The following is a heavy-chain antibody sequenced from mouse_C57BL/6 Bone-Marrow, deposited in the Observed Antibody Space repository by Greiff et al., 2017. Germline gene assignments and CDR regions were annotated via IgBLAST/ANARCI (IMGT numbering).Heavy chain of an antibody. V-gene: IGHV1-53*01. CDR3: ARSQFYYGSSYGYCDV. CDR1: GYTFTSYW. D-gene: IGHD1-1*01. CDR2: INPSNGGT. J-gene: IGHJ1*03. Sequence: QVQLQQPGTELVKPGASVKLSCKASGYTFTSYWMHWVKQRPGQGLEWIGNINPSNGGTNYNAKFKSKATLTVDKSSSTAYMQLSSLTSEDSAVYYCARSQFYYGSSYGYCDVWGTGTTVTVSS.